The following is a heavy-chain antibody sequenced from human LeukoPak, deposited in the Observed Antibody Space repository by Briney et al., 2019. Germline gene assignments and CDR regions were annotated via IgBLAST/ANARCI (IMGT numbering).Heavy chain of an antibody. V-gene: IGHV3-30*03. CDR1: GFPFSSYG. D-gene: IGHD2-15*01. CDR3: ARGVVSGTLGY. Sequence: GGSLRLSCAASGFPFSSYGMHWVRQSPGKGLEWVAAISDDGSNKYFADSVKGRFTISRDNAKNSLYLQMNSLRAEDTAVYYCARGVVSGTLGYWGQGALVTVSS. J-gene: IGHJ4*02. CDR2: ISDDGSNK.